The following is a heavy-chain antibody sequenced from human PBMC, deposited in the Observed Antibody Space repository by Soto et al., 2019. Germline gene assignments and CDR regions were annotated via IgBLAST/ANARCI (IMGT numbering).Heavy chain of an antibody. CDR2: IYYSGST. J-gene: IGHJ4*02. CDR3: ARYYYDSSGYPYYFDY. V-gene: IGHV4-59*01. CDR1: GGSISSYY. D-gene: IGHD3-22*01. Sequence: SETLSLTCTVSGGSISSYYWSWIRQPPGKGLEWIGYIYYSGSTNYNPSLKSRVTISVDTSKNQFSLKLSSVTAADTAVYYCARYYYDSSGYPYYFDYWGQGTLVTV.